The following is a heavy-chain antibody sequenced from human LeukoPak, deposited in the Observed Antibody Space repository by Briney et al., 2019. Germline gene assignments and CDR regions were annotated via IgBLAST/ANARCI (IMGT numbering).Heavy chain of an antibody. D-gene: IGHD6-13*01. Sequence: PSETLSLTCAVYGGSFSGYYWSWIRQPPGKGLEWIGEINHSGSTNYNPSLKSRVTISVDTSKNQFSLKLSSVTAADTAVYYCASRIAAAGTVPVSRHWGQGTLVTVSS. CDR3: ASRIAAAGTVPVSRH. J-gene: IGHJ4*02. CDR1: GGSFSGYY. CDR2: INHSGST. V-gene: IGHV4-34*01.